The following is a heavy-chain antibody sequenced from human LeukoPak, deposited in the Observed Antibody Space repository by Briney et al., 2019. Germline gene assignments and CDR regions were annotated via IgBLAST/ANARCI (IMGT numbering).Heavy chain of an antibody. CDR3: ARASRPVVTTAGDFDY. D-gene: IGHD4-23*01. CDR2: ISGSGGST. Sequence: PSGGSLRLSCAASGFTFSSYAMSWVRQAPGKGLEWVSAISGSGGSTYYADSVKGRFTISRDNSKNTLYLQMNSLRAEDTAVYYCARASRPVVTTAGDFDYWGQGTLVTVSS. CDR1: GFTFSSYA. J-gene: IGHJ4*02. V-gene: IGHV3-23*01.